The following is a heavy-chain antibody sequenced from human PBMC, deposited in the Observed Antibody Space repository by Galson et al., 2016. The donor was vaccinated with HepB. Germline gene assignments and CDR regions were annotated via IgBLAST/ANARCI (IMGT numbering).Heavy chain of an antibody. CDR1: GFTFHTYA. Sequence: SLRLSCATSGFTFHTYAMNWVRQAPGKGLEWVSAIRGSGDSTYYADSVKGRFTISRDNSKNTLYLQMNSLRAEDTAVYYCAKAGSGGCYGGNCYATTPFDYWGQGTLVTVSS. D-gene: IGHD2-15*01. CDR3: AKAGSGGCYGGNCYATTPFDY. CDR2: IRGSGDST. J-gene: IGHJ4*02. V-gene: IGHV3-23*01.